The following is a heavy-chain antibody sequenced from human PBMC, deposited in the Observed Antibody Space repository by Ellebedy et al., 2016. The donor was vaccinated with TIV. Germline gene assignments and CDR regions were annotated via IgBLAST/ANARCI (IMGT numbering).Heavy chain of an antibody. Sequence: SETLSLXXTVSGGSISSSSYYWGWIRQPPGKGLEWIGYIYYIGSTNYNPSLKSRVTISADTSKNQFSLKLSSVTAADTAVYYCAGASRAMTTNYWGQGTLVTVSS. CDR3: AGASRAMTTNY. V-gene: IGHV4-61*05. J-gene: IGHJ4*02. CDR2: IYYIGST. CDR1: GGSISSSSYY. D-gene: IGHD2-2*01.